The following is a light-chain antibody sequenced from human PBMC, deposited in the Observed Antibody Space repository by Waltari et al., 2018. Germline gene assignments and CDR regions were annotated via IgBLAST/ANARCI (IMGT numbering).Light chain of an antibody. V-gene: IGKV2-30*02. CDR2: KVS. Sequence: DVVMTQSPLSLPVTLGQPASISCKSSQSLVHSDGNTYLAWFQQRPGQSPRRLIYKVSHRESGVADRFSASGSGTDFTLKISRVEAEDVGVYYCMQGTHWPLTFGGGTKVEIK. CDR3: MQGTHWPLT. CDR1: QSLVHSDGNTY. J-gene: IGKJ4*01.